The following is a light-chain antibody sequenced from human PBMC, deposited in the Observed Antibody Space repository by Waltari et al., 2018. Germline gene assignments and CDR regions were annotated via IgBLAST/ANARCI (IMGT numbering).Light chain of an antibody. Sequence: NQMIQSPSSLSSAVGERIIITCRASQSISTYLNWYQQKPGKPPNLLIYAASNLQDEVPSRFSVSGSGTDFTLTISSLQPEDFATYYCQQSSTTPPWTFGQGTKVGIK. V-gene: IGKV1-39*01. CDR1: QSISTY. J-gene: IGKJ1*01. CDR2: AAS. CDR3: QQSSTTPPWT.